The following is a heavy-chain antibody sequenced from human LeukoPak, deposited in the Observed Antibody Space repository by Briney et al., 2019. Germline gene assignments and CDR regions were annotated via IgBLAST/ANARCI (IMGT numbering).Heavy chain of an antibody. Sequence: GESLRLSCEASGFSMSVYWMSWVRQAPGKGLEWVGSIKQDGSERNYVDSVKGRFTISRDNAKKSLYLQMNSLRAEDTAVYYCARDWGAYYHFFDYWGQGTLVTVSS. V-gene: IGHV3-7*01. D-gene: IGHD3-22*01. CDR3: ARDWGAYYHFFDY. J-gene: IGHJ4*02. CDR1: GFSMSVYW. CDR2: IKQDGSER.